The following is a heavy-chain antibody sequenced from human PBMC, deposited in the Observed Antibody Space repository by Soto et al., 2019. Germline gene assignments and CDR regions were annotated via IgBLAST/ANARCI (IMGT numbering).Heavy chain of an antibody. D-gene: IGHD5-12*01. CDR2: IIPILGIA. CDR1: GGTFSSYT. Sequence: QVQLVQSGAEVKKPGSSVKVSCKASGGTFSSYTISWVRQAPGQGLEWMGRIIPILGIANYAQKFQGRVTITADKSTSTAYMELSSLRSEDTAVYYCASLYSGYYLVAFDIWGQGTMVTVSS. J-gene: IGHJ3*02. CDR3: ASLYSGYYLVAFDI. V-gene: IGHV1-69*02.